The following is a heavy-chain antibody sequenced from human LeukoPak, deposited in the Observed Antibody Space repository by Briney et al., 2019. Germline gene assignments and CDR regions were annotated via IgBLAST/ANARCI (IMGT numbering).Heavy chain of an antibody. J-gene: IGHJ4*02. Sequence: SETLSLTCTVSGGSISSYYWNWIRRPAGKGLEWIGRIYSSGSTNYNPSLKSRVTMSVDTSKNQFSLKVRSVTAADTAVYYCAGYNYGHFDYWGQGTLVTVSS. D-gene: IGHD5-18*01. CDR1: GGSISSYY. CDR3: AGYNYGHFDY. V-gene: IGHV4-4*07. CDR2: IYSSGST.